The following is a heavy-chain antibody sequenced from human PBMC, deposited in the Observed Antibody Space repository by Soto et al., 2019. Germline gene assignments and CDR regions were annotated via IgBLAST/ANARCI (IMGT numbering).Heavy chain of an antibody. Sequence: QVQLVQSGAEVKKPGASVKVSCKASGYTFTSYDINWVRQATGQGLEWMGWMNPNSGNTDYAQKFQGRVPMTRNTSISTAYMDLSSLRSEYTAVFYCAIELSRSCFSNWGQGTLVTVSS. CDR3: AIELSRSCFSN. CDR2: MNPNSGNT. J-gene: IGHJ4*02. D-gene: IGHD6-13*01. CDR1: GYTFTSYD. V-gene: IGHV1-8*01.